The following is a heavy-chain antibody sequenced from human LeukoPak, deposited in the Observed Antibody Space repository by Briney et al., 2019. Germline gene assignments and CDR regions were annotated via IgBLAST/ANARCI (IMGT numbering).Heavy chain of an antibody. J-gene: IGHJ2*01. CDR1: GFTVNTNY. CDR3: AVTTVTPTWYFDP. CDR2: IYSGGST. Sequence: GGSLRLSCAASGFTVNTNYMSWVRQAPGKGLEWVSLIYSGGSTYYTDSVKGRFTISRDNSKNTLYLQMNSLRAEDTAVYYCAVTTVTPTWYFDPWGRGTLVTVSS. D-gene: IGHD4-17*01. V-gene: IGHV3-66*01.